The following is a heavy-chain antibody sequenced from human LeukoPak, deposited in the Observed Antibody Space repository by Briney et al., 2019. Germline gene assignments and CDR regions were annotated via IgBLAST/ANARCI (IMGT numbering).Heavy chain of an antibody. CDR3: ANTPSTLWFGELLAYFDY. D-gene: IGHD3-10*01. J-gene: IGHJ4*02. V-gene: IGHV3-23*01. CDR1: GFTFSSYA. Sequence: GGSLRLSCAASGFTFSSYAMSWVRQAPGKGLEWVSAISGSGGSTYYADSVKGRFTISRDNSENTLYLQMNSLRAEDTAVYYCANTPSTLWFGELLAYFDYWGQGTLVTVSS. CDR2: ISGSGGST.